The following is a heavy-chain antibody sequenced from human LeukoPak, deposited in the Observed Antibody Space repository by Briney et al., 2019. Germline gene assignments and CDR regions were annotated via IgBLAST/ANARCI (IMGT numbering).Heavy chain of an antibody. V-gene: IGHV3-9*01. CDR1: GFNFDDCA. CDR3: AKDRVATEYYYYYGMDV. D-gene: IGHD5-12*01. CDR2: ISWKSGNI. J-gene: IGHJ6*02. Sequence: GRSLRLSCTASGFNFDDCAMHWVRQAPGKGLEWVSGISWKSGNIGYADSVKGRFTISRDNAKNSLYLQMNSLRAEDTALYYCAKDRVATEYYYYYGMDVWGQGTTVTVSS.